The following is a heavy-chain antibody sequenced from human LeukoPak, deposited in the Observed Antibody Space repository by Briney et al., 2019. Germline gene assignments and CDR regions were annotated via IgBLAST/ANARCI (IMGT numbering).Heavy chain of an antibody. Sequence: PGRSLRLSCAASGFTFSSYGMHWVRQAPGKGLVWVAVISYDGSNKYYADSVKGRFTISRDNSKNTLYLQMNSLRAEDTAVYYCARDGVVRGVIYYYYYYGMDVWGQGTTVTVSS. CDR3: ARDGVVRGVIYYYYYYGMDV. CDR2: ISYDGSNK. D-gene: IGHD3-10*01. J-gene: IGHJ6*02. CDR1: GFTFSSYG. V-gene: IGHV3-30*03.